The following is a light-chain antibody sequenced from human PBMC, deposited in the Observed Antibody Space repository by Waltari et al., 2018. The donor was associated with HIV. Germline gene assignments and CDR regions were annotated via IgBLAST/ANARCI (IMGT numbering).Light chain of an antibody. V-gene: IGLV2-14*03. CDR1: DSASGYATF. CDR2: AVD. Sequence: SVVTQPASVSAFPGQSVTSSCTGTDSASGYATFISWYQQHPGKAPKVILFAVDRRASGVDDRFSGPKSGNTASLTISGLRTEDEANYYCSSFTKDFTVIFGGGTKVTIL. J-gene: IGLJ2*01. CDR3: SSFTKDFTVI.